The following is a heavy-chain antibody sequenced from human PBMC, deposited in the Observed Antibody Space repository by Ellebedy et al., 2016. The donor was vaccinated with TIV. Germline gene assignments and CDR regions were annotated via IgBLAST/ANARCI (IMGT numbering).Heavy chain of an antibody. CDR1: GGTFSSYA. CDR2: IIPILGIA. J-gene: IGHJ6*02. Sequence: ASVKVSCKASGGTFSSYAISWVRQAPGQGLEWMGRIIPILGIANYAQKFQGRVTITADKSTSTAYMELSSLRSEDTAVYYCARGPVAVAGTQDDGMDVWGQGTTVTVSS. CDR3: ARGPVAVAGTQDDGMDV. V-gene: IGHV1-69*04. D-gene: IGHD6-19*01.